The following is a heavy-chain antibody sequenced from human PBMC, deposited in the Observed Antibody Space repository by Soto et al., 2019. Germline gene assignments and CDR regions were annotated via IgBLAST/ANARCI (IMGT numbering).Heavy chain of an antibody. CDR1: GGTFSSYA. CDR3: ASGAPEMATIGGGYYYYGMDV. J-gene: IGHJ6*02. CDR2: IIPIFGTA. Sequence: SVKVSCKASGGTFSSYAISWVRQAPGQGLEWMGGIIPIFGTANYAQKFQGRVTITADESTSTAYMELSSLRSEDTAVYYCASGAPEMATIGGGYYYYGMDVWGQGTTVTASS. V-gene: IGHV1-69*13. D-gene: IGHD5-12*01.